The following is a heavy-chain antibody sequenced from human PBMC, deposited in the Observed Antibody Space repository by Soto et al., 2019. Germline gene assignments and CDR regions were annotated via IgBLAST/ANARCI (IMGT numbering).Heavy chain of an antibody. CDR2: ISYDGSNK. Sequence: QVQLVESGGGVVQPGRSLRLSCAASGFTFTPYGMHWVRQAPGKGLEWVAVISYDGSNKYYADSVKGRFTISSDNSKNPLYLQMNSLRAEDTALYYCAKGARVVAASPTDYWGQGTLVTVSS. V-gene: IGHV3-30*18. D-gene: IGHD2-15*01. J-gene: IGHJ4*02. CDR3: AKGARVVAASPTDY. CDR1: GFTFTPYG.